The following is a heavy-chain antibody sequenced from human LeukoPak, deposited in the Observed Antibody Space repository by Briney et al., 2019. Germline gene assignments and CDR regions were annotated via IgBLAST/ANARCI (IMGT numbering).Heavy chain of an antibody. CDR2: ITTSDGNT. V-gene: IGHV3-23*01. Sequence: PGGSLRLSCAASGFTFSSYTMSWVRQAPGKGLEWVSTITTSDGNTYYADSVKGRFTVSRDNSKNTLYLQMNSLRAEDTAVYYCARGQNVPAWGQGTLVTVSS. CDR1: GFTFSSYT. J-gene: IGHJ4*02. D-gene: IGHD1-1*01. CDR3: ARGQNVPA.